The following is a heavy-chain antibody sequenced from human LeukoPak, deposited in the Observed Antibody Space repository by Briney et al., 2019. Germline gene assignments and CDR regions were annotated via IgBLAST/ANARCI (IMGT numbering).Heavy chain of an antibody. J-gene: IGHJ4*02. Sequence: PGGSLILSCAASGFTVSSNYMSWGRQAPAKGLELGSVSSNGGNTYYAHTVKGRFTISRDNSKNTLYLQMNSLRAEDTAVYYCVRGDYGDYTLFDYWGQGTLVTVSS. D-gene: IGHD4-17*01. CDR1: GFTVSSNY. V-gene: IGHV3-53*01. CDR2: SSNGGNT. CDR3: VRGDYGDYTLFDY.